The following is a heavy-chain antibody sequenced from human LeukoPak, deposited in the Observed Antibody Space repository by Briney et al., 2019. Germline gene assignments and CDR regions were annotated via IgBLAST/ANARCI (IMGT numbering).Heavy chain of an antibody. D-gene: IGHD6-19*01. Sequence: GSLRLSCVASGFTFSTFGMHWVRQAPGKGLEWVAFIRYDGGNKYYADSVKGRFTISRDNSKNTLYLQMDSLRVEDTAVYYCVKRIVVADKFDYWGQGSLVTVSS. CDR1: GFTFSTFG. V-gene: IGHV3-30*02. J-gene: IGHJ4*02. CDR3: VKRIVVADKFDY. CDR2: IRYDGGNK.